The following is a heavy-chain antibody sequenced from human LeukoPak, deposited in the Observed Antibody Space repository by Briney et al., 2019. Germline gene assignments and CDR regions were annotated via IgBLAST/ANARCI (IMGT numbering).Heavy chain of an antibody. CDR1: GGSFSGYY. CDR3: ARQTGSGLFSLP. J-gene: IGHJ4*02. CDR2: IYYSGNT. V-gene: IGHV4-34*01. D-gene: IGHD3-10*01. Sequence: SETLSLTCAVYGGSFSGYYWSWIRQPPGEGLEWIGSIYYSGNTYYNASLKSQVSISIDTSKNQFSLRLTSVTAADTAVYYCARQTGSGLFSLPGGQGTLVTVSS.